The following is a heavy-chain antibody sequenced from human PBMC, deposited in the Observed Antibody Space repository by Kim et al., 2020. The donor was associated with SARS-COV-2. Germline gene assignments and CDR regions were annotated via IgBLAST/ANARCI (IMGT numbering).Heavy chain of an antibody. CDR1: GYTFSTYF. V-gene: IGHV1-46*01. J-gene: IGHJ4*02. D-gene: IGHD2-15*01. Sequence: ASVKVSCKAFGYTFSTYFMHWVRQAPGQGLEWLGIISPSGDSTTYAQKFQGRITMTRDTSTSTVYMELSSLRSEDTAVYYCARDGSSFFDCWGQGTLVTVSS. CDR2: ISPSGDST. CDR3: ARDGSSFFDC.